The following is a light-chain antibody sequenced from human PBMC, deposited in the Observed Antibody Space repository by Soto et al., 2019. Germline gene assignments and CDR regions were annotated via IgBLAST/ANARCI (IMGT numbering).Light chain of an antibody. J-gene: IGKJ5*01. CDR2: DAS. Sequence: EIVLTQSPGTLSLSPGERATLSCRASQSVSSSYLAWYQQKPGQPPRLLIYDASNRATGIPPRFSGSGSGTDFTLTISSLEAEDSAVYYCQQYASSPITFGQGTRLEI. CDR3: QQYASSPIT. CDR1: QSVSSSY. V-gene: IGKV3-20*01.